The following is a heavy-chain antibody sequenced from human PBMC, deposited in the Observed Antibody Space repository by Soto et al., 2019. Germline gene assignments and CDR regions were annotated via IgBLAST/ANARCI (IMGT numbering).Heavy chain of an antibody. V-gene: IGHV3-23*01. J-gene: IGHJ4*02. CDR2: ITATGDRT. D-gene: IGHD3-22*01. CDR1: GFRFSSYS. CDR3: ATMNGYFEY. Sequence: EVQLLESGGGLVQPGGSLRLSCADSGFRFSSYSMSWVRQTPGQGLEWVAAITATGDRTYYADSVTGRFTISRDNSKKTLYLQMTSLRAEDTAMYYCATMNGYFEYWGQGTPVTVSS.